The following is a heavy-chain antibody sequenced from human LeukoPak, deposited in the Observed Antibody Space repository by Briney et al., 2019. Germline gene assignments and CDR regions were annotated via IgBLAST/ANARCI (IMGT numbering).Heavy chain of an antibody. Sequence: SETLSLTCAVYGGSFSGYYWSWIRQPPGKGLEWFGEINHSGSTNYNPSLKSRVTISVDTSKNQSSLKLSSVTAADTAVYYCARSRARIAVGYWFDPWGQGTLVTVSS. V-gene: IGHV4-34*01. CDR1: GGSFSGYY. CDR2: INHSGST. D-gene: IGHD6-19*01. J-gene: IGHJ5*02. CDR3: ARSRARIAVGYWFDP.